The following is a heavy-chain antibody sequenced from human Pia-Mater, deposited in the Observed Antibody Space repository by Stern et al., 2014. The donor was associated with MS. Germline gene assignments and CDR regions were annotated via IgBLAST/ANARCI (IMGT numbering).Heavy chain of an antibody. CDR2: FYPGDSQT. CDR3: ARPSNSGLFLHH. V-gene: IGHV5-51*01. D-gene: IGHD6-19*01. J-gene: IGHJ1*01. CDR1: GYNFTTYW. Sequence: VQLVESGAEVKKPGESLKISCTGSGYNFTTYWIAWVRQLPGRGLEWKGLFYPGDSQTRSSPSFQGHVTMSADTPISPAYLQWSSLKASATAIYYCARPSNSGLFLHHWGQGTLVTVSS.